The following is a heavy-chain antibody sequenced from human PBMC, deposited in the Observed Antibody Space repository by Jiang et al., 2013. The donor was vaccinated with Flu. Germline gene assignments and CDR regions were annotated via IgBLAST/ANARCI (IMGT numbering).Heavy chain of an antibody. J-gene: IGHJ4*02. CDR2: IYYSGST. CDR1: GGSISSYY. Sequence: LLKPSETLSLTCTVSGGSISSYYWSWIRQPPGKGLEWIGYIYYSGSTNYNPSLKSRVTISVDTSKNQFSLKLSSVTAADTAVYYCARGANDILTGYSSHFDYWGQGTLVTVSS. D-gene: IGHD3-9*01. CDR3: ARGANDILTGYSSHFDY. V-gene: IGHV4-59*01.